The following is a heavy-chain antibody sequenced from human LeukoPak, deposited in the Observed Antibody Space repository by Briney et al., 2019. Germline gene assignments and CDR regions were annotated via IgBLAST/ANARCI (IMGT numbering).Heavy chain of an antibody. V-gene: IGHV3-7*01. Sequence: GGSLRLSCAASGFTFSSYGMHWVRQAPGKGLEWVANIKQDGSEKYYVDSVKGRFTISRDNAKNSLYLQMNSLRAEDTAVYYCARMGRYGDYDYWGQGTLVTVSS. CDR3: ARMGRYGDYDY. D-gene: IGHD4-17*01. J-gene: IGHJ4*02. CDR2: IKQDGSEK. CDR1: GFTFSSYG.